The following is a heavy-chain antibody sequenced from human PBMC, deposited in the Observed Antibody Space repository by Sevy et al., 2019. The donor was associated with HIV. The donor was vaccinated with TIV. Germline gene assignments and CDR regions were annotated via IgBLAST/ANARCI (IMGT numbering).Heavy chain of an antibody. J-gene: IGHJ4*02. Sequence: GGSLRLSCAASGFIFSSYGMHWVRQAPGKGLEWVALISYDGTIKNYANSVKGRFTISRDNSKNTVFLEMNSLRAEDTAVYYCAKDYTYYYYESARSSDYWGQGSLVTVSS. V-gene: IGHV3-30*18. CDR3: AKDYTYYYYESARSSDY. D-gene: IGHD3-22*01. CDR2: ISYDGTIK. CDR1: GFIFSSYG.